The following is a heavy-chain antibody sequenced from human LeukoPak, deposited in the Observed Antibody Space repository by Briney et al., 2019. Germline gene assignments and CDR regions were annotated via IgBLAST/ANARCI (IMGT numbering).Heavy chain of an antibody. J-gene: IGHJ4*02. CDR2: ISAYNGNT. Sequence: ASVKVSCKASGYTFTSYGISWVRQAPGRGLEWMGWISAYNGNTNYAQKLQGRVTMTTDTSTSTAYMELRSLRSDDTAVYYCARDRTSTDYYYDSSGLYYFDYWGQGTLVTVSS. V-gene: IGHV1-18*01. CDR3: ARDRTSTDYYYDSSGLYYFDY. CDR1: GYTFTSYG. D-gene: IGHD3-22*01.